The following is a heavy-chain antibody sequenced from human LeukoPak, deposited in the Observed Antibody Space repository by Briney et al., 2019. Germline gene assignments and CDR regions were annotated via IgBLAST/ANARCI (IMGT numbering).Heavy chain of an antibody. D-gene: IGHD5-12*01. V-gene: IGHV3-48*03. J-gene: IGHJ6*03. Sequence: LPGGSLRLSCAASGFTFSSYEMNWVRQAPGKGLEWVSYISSSGSTIYYADSVKGRFTISRDNAKNSLYLQMNSLRAEDTAVYYCARRYSGYDETLNYYYYMDVWGKGTTVTISS. CDR1: GFTFSSYE. CDR2: ISSSGSTI. CDR3: ARRYSGYDETLNYYYYMDV.